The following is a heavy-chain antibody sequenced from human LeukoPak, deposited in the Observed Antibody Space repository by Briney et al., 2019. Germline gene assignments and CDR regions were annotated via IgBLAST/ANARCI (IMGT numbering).Heavy chain of an antibody. D-gene: IGHD3-3*01. Sequence: GGSLRLSCAASGFTFSSYSMNWVRQAPGKGLEWVSSISSSSSYIYYADSVKGRFTISRDNAKNSLYLQMNSLRAEDTAVCYCARGGSTIFGVTAFDIWGQGTMVTVSS. CDR2: ISSSSSYI. CDR1: GFTFSSYS. J-gene: IGHJ3*02. CDR3: ARGGSTIFGVTAFDI. V-gene: IGHV3-21*01.